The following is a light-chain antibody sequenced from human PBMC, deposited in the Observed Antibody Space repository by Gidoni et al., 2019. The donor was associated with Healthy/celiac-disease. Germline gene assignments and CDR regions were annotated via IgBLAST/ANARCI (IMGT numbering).Light chain of an antibody. Sequence: IALTQSPGTLSLSPGERATLSCRASQSVSSSYLAWYQQKPGQAPRLLIYGASSRATGIPDRFSGSGSGTDFTLTISRLEPEDFAVYYCQQYGSRPLTFGGGTKVEIK. CDR2: GAS. CDR1: QSVSSSY. CDR3: QQYGSRPLT. V-gene: IGKV3-20*01. J-gene: IGKJ4*01.